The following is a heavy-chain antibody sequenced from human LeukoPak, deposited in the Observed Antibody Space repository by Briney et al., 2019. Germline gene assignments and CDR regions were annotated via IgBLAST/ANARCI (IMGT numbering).Heavy chain of an antibody. V-gene: IGHV4-59*08. D-gene: IGHD3-9*01. Sequence: SEALSLTCTVSGASMSDYYWSWIRQPPGKGLEWVGYIYYTGSTNYNPSLKSRVTMSVDTSKNQISLKLSSVTAADSAVYYCVRRVRYFGQNDYWGQGTLVTVSS. CDR1: GASMSDYY. J-gene: IGHJ4*02. CDR2: IYYTGST. CDR3: VRRVRYFGQNDY.